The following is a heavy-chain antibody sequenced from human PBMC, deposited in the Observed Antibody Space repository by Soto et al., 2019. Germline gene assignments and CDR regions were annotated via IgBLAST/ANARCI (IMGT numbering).Heavy chain of an antibody. D-gene: IGHD4-17*01. V-gene: IGHV4-59*01. CDR2: IYYSGSS. J-gene: IGHJ4*02. Sequence: PSETLSLTCNVSNSPISDFYWSWFRQPPGKGLEWIGYIYYSGSSTYNPSLKSRVAISIDTSKNQFSLKLSSVTAADTAVYYCARDVDFGDYRVEHWGQGILVTVSS. CDR1: NSPISDFY. CDR3: ARDVDFGDYRVEH.